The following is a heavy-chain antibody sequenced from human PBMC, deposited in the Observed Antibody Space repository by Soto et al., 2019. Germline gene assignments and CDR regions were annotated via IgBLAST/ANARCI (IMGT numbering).Heavy chain of an antibody. CDR2: MNPNSGNT. Sequence: ASVKVSCKASGYTFTSYDINWVRQATGQGLEWMGWMNPNSGNTGYAQKFQGRVTMTRNTSISTAYMELSSLRSEDTAVYYCARRGYYYDSSGYYRPFDYWGQGTLVTVSS. D-gene: IGHD3-22*01. CDR1: GYTFTSYD. J-gene: IGHJ4*02. CDR3: ARRGYYYDSSGYYRPFDY. V-gene: IGHV1-8*01.